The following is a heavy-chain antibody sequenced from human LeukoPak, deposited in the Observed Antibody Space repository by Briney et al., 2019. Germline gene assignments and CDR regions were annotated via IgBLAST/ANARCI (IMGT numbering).Heavy chain of an antibody. J-gene: IGHJ4*02. V-gene: IGHV4-38-2*01. CDR3: AKVGAYGDFARHDY. CDR1: GYSIRSGSY. D-gene: IGHD4-17*01. Sequence: SETLSLTCDVSGYSIRSGSYWGWIRQPPGKGLEWIGCMFHSGDTYHNPSLKSRVTISADTSKNQFSLKLTSVTAADTAVYYCAKVGAYGDFARHDYWGQGTLVTVSS. CDR2: MFHSGDT.